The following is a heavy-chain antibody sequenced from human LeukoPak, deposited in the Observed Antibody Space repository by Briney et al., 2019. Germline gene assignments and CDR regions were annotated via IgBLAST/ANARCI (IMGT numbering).Heavy chain of an antibody. D-gene: IGHD3-22*01. CDR2: IHSGGST. V-gene: IGHV3-66*01. J-gene: IGHJ4*02. CDR1: GFTVSSNY. CDR3: ARDMSDSSGPKSGY. Sequence: GGSLRLSCAASGFTVSSNYMSWVRQAPGKGLEWVSVIHSGGSTDYADSVKGRFTISRDNSKNTVYLQMNSLRAEDTAVYYCARDMSDSSGPKSGYWGQGTLVTVSS.